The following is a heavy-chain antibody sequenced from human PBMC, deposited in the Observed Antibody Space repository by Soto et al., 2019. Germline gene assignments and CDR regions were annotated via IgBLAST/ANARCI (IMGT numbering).Heavy chain of an antibody. J-gene: IGHJ6*02. CDR1: GGTFSRYA. V-gene: IGHV1-69*13. Sequence: SVKVSCKASGGTFSRYAIRWVRQAPGQGLEWMGGIIPIFGTANYAQKFQGRVTITADESTSTAYMELSSLRSEDTAVYYCARYRYYYYGMDVWGQGTTVTVSS. D-gene: IGHD1-26*01. CDR2: IIPIFGTA. CDR3: ARYRYYYYGMDV.